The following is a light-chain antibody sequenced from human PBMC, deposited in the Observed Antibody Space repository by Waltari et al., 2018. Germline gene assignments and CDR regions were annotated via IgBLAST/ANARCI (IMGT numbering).Light chain of an antibody. Sequence: DIRMTQSPSSLSAPVGDRVTITCRASTAITTYLNWYQQQPGKAPKLLSDAASRLHRGVPSRFSGSGSGTDFTLTISRLQPEDFATYYCQQSYFTPRGNFGPGTRVDL. CDR3: QQSYFTPRGN. J-gene: IGKJ3*01. CDR1: TAITTY. CDR2: AAS. V-gene: IGKV1-39*01.